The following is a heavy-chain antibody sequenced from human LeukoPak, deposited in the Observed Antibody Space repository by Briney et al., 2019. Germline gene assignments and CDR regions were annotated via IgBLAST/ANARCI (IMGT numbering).Heavy chain of an antibody. CDR3: ETFNSSDHY. V-gene: IGHV1-2*02. CDR1: GYTFTDYY. J-gene: IGHJ4*02. D-gene: IGHD6-19*01. Sequence: ASVKVSCKASGYTFTDYYLHWVRQAPGQGLEWMGWISPKSGGTNSAQKYQGRVTMTRDTSISTAYMELSSLRSDDTAVYYCETFNSSDHYWGQGTLVTVSS. CDR2: ISPKSGGT.